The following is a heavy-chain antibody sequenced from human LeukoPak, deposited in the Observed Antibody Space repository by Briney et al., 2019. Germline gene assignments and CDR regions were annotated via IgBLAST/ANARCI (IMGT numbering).Heavy chain of an antibody. CDR2: IRYDGINK. J-gene: IGHJ6*04. D-gene: IGHD3-10*02. CDR1: GFTFSSYG. Sequence: GGSLRLSCAASGFTFSSYGMHWVRQAPGKGLEWVAFIRYDGINKYYADSVKGRFTISRDNSKNTLFLQMNDLRAADTAVYYCAELGITMIGGVWGKGTTVTISS. CDR3: AELGITMIGGV. V-gene: IGHV3-30*02.